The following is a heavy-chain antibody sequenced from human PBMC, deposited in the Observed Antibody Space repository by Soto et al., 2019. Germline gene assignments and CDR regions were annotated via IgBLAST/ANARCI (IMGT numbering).Heavy chain of an antibody. D-gene: IGHD2-2*01. Sequence: VKVSCKASGGTFSSYAISWVRQAPGQGLEWMGGIIPIFGTANYAQKFQGRVTITADESTSTAYMELSSLRSEDTAVYYCARGYCSSTSCSNWFDPWGQGTLVTVSS. V-gene: IGHV1-69*13. CDR1: GGTFSSYA. CDR3: ARGYCSSTSCSNWFDP. J-gene: IGHJ5*02. CDR2: IIPIFGTA.